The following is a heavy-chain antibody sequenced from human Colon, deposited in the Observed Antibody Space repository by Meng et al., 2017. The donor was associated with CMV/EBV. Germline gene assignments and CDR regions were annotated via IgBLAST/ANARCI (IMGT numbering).Heavy chain of an antibody. CDR3: AKIAGYCSSATCLDS. Sequence: VHLLESGGGLVQPWGSLRLAYAASGFTFSNYAMSWVRQAPGKGLEWVSTISSSGESTYYADSVMGQFTISKDNSKNTMSLQMNSLRAEDTAVYYCAKIAGYCSSATCLDSWGQGTLVTVSS. CDR1: GFTFSNYA. CDR2: ISSSGEST. D-gene: IGHD2-2*03. J-gene: IGHJ4*02. V-gene: IGHV3-23*01.